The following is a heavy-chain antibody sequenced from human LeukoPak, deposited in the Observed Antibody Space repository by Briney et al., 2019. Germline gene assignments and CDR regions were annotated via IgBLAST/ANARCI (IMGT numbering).Heavy chain of an antibody. CDR3: ARGLGSSWYGD. CDR2: IYYSGSA. Sequence: PSQTLSLTCTVSGGSISSGDYYWTWIRQPPGKGLEWIGYIYYSGSAHYNPSLKSRLTISVDTSKNQFSLKLSSVTAADTAVYYCARGLGSSWYGDWGQGTLVTVSS. V-gene: IGHV4-30-4*01. J-gene: IGHJ4*02. D-gene: IGHD6-13*01. CDR1: GGSISSGDYY.